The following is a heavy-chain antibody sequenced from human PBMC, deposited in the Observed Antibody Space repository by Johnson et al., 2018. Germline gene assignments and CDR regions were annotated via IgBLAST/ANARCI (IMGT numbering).Heavy chain of an antibody. CDR3: ARDTRTLVVPYGVDV. Sequence: QVQLQESGPGLVKPSETLSLTCTVSGGSVSSSYWNWIRQPPGKGLEWIGYIYHTGTTNYNPSLKRRVTMSVDTSNNQFSLKLSSVTAADTAVYYCARDTRTLVVPYGVDVWGQGTTVTVSS. CDR1: GGSVSSSY. J-gene: IGHJ6*02. V-gene: IGHV4-59*02. D-gene: IGHD4/OR15-4a*01. CDR2: IYHTGTT.